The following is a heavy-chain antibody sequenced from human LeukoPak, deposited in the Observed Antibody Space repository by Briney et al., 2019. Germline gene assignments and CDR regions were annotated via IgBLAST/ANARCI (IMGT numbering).Heavy chain of an antibody. D-gene: IGHD5-18*01. Sequence: SVKVSCKASGGTFSSYAISWVRQAPGQGLEWMGGIIPIFGTANYAQKFQGRVTITADESTSTAYMELSSLRSEDTAVYYCARGAVGYGYWYNWFDPWGQGTLVTVSS. CDR2: IIPIFGTA. J-gene: IGHJ5*02. CDR1: GGTFSSYA. V-gene: IGHV1-69*13. CDR3: ARGAVGYGYWYNWFDP.